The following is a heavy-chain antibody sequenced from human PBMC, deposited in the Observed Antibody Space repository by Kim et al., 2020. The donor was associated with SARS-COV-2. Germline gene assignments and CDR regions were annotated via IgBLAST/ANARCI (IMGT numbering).Heavy chain of an antibody. CDR3: ARDRTPAFTYNWNYRGSWFDP. V-gene: IGHV3-20*01. Sequence: GGSLRLSCAASGFTFDDYGMSWVRQAPGKGLEWVSGINWNGGSTGYADSVKGRFTISRDNAKNSLYLQMNSLRAEDTALYHCARDRTPAFTYNWNYRGSWFDPWGQGTLVTVSS. J-gene: IGHJ5*02. CDR1: GFTFDDYG. D-gene: IGHD1-7*01. CDR2: INWNGGST.